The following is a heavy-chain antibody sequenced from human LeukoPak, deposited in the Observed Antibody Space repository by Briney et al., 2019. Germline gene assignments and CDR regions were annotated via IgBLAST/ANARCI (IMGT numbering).Heavy chain of an antibody. CDR1: GFTFDDYA. V-gene: IGHV3-9*03. CDR3: AKARRRYGDYLLDYFDY. CDR2: ISWNRGSI. D-gene: IGHD4-17*01. Sequence: GGSLRLSCAASGFTFDDYAMHWVRQAPGKGLEWVSGISWNRGSIGYADPVKGRFTISRDNAKNSLYLQMNSLRAEDMALYYCAKARRRYGDYLLDYFDYWGQGTLVTVSS. J-gene: IGHJ4*02.